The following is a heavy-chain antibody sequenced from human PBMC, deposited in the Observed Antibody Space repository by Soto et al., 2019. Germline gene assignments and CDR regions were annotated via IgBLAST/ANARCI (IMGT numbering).Heavy chain of an antibody. Sequence: GGSLRLSCAASGFTFDDYAMHWVRQAPGKGLEWVSGISWNSGSIGYADSVKGRFTISRDNAKNSLYLQMNSLRAEDTALYYCAKDIGYSGYDGILYYYYYGMDVWGQGTTVTVSS. D-gene: IGHD5-12*01. CDR1: GFTFDDYA. J-gene: IGHJ6*02. CDR3: AKDIGYSGYDGILYYYYYGMDV. V-gene: IGHV3-9*01. CDR2: ISWNSGSI.